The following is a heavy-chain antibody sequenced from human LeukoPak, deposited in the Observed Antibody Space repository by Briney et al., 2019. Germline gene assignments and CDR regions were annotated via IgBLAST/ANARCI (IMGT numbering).Heavy chain of an antibody. V-gene: IGHV1-69*13. CDR3: ARFRSTVYGDYGDFDY. D-gene: IGHD4-17*01. Sequence: GASVKVSCKASGGTFSSYAISWVRQAPGQGLEWMGGIIPIFGTATYAQKFQGRVTITADESTSTAYMELSSLRSEDTAVYYCARFRSTVYGDYGDFDYWGQGTLVTVSS. J-gene: IGHJ4*02. CDR2: IIPIFGTA. CDR1: GGTFSSYA.